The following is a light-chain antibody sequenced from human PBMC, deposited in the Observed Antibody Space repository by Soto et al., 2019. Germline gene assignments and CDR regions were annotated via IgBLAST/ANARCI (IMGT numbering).Light chain of an antibody. CDR1: QSVSSAY. CDR3: QQRNTWPPIT. Sequence: EIVLTQSPGTLSLSPGETATLSCRASQSVSSAYLAWYQQKPGQAPRLLIYGISSRATGIPDRFRGRGSGTDFTLTISRLEPEDFALYYCQQRNTWPPITVGRGTRLEIK. J-gene: IGKJ5*01. V-gene: IGKV3D-20*02. CDR2: GIS.